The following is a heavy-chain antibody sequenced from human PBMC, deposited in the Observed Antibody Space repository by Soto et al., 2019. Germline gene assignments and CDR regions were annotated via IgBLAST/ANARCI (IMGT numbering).Heavy chain of an antibody. CDR2: INAGNDNT. Sequence: GASVKVSCKASGYTFTSYAMHWVRQAPGQRLEWMGWINAGNDNTKYSQKFQGRVTITRDTSASIAYMELSSLRSEDTALYYCAREGIAVAGPYYYYGMDVWGQGTTVTVSS. V-gene: IGHV1-3*01. CDR1: GYTFTSYA. J-gene: IGHJ6*02. CDR3: AREGIAVAGPYYYYGMDV. D-gene: IGHD6-19*01.